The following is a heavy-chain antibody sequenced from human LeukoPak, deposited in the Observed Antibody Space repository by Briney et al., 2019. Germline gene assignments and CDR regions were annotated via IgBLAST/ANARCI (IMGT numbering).Heavy chain of an antibody. CDR1: GGSISRSNW. CDR3: ARRGATMVRGVMIDY. J-gene: IGHJ4*02. Sequence: SETLSLTCAVSGGSISRSNWWSWVRQPPGKGLGWIGEIYHSGSTNYNPSLKSRVTISVDKSKNQFSLKLSSVTAADTAVYYCARRGATMVRGVMIDYWGQGTLVTVSS. V-gene: IGHV4-4*02. D-gene: IGHD3-10*01. CDR2: IYHSGST.